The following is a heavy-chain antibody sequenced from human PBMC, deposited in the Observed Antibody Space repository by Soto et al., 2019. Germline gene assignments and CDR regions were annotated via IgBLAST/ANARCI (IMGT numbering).Heavy chain of an antibody. Sequence: QVQLVESGGGVVQPGRSLRLSCKASGFTFSSYAMHWDRQTPGKGLEWVAVIYYDGSNKYYADSVKARFTISRDNSKNTLYLQINSLRAEDTVVYYWARDCSGWQGRLDYWGQGTLVTVSS. CDR2: IYYDGSNK. V-gene: IGHV3-30-3*01. CDR1: GFTFSSYA. CDR3: ARDCSGWQGRLDY. D-gene: IGHD6-19*01. J-gene: IGHJ4*02.